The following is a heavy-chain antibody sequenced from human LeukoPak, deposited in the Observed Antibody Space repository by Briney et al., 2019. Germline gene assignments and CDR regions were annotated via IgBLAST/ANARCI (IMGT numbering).Heavy chain of an antibody. D-gene: IGHD6-13*01. V-gene: IGHV4-59*01. J-gene: IGHJ5*02. Sequence: NPSETLSLTRTVSGGSISSYYWSWIRQPPGKGLEWIGYIYYSGSTNYNPSLKSRVTISVDTSKNQFSLKLSSVTAADTAVYYCARGNSSSDNWFDPWGQGTLVTVSS. CDR3: ARGNSSSDNWFDP. CDR1: GGSISSYY. CDR2: IYYSGST.